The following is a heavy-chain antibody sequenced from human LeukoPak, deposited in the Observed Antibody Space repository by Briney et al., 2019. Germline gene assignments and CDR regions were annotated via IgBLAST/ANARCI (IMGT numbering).Heavy chain of an antibody. V-gene: IGHV1-2*02. CDR1: GYTFTGYY. J-gene: IGHJ4*02. D-gene: IGHD2-15*01. CDR3: ARDCSGGSCYSVIDY. Sequence: GASVKVSCKASGYTFTGYYMHWVRQAPGQGLEWMGWINPNSGGTNYAQKFQGRVTMTRDTSISTAYMELSRLRSDDTAVYYCARDCSGGSCYSVIDYWGQGTLVTVSS. CDR2: INPNSGGT.